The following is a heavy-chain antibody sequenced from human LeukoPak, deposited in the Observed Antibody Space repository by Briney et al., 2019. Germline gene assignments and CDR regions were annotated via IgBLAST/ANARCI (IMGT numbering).Heavy chain of an antibody. Sequence: SGGSLRLSCAASGFTFSNYGMNWVRQAPGKGLDWVSSISSTSAYIYYADSVKGRFTISRDNAKNSLYLQMDSLRAEDTAVYYCAKSYSVAGTFPALDYWGQGTLVTVSS. CDR2: ISSTSAYI. V-gene: IGHV3-21*01. J-gene: IGHJ4*02. CDR1: GFTFSNYG. CDR3: AKSYSVAGTFPALDY. D-gene: IGHD6-19*01.